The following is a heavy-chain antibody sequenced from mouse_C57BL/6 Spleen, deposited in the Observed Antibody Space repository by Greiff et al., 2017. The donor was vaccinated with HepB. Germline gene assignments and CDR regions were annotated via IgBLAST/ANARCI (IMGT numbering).Heavy chain of an antibody. D-gene: IGHD3-2*02. Sequence: VQLQQSGAELVRPGASVTLSCKASGYTFTDYEMHWVKQTPVHGLEWIGAIDPETGGTAYNQKFKGKAILTADKSSSTAYMELRSLTSEDSVVYYCTRSSSGYGYYAMDYWGQGTSVTVSS. CDR1: GYTFTDYE. J-gene: IGHJ4*01. CDR2: IDPETGGT. V-gene: IGHV1-15*01. CDR3: TRSSSGYGYYAMDY.